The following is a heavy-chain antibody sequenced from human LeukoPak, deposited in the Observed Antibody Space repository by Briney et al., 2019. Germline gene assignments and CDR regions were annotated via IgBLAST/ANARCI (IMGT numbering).Heavy chain of an antibody. CDR3: AKGAVAGTPRYFDL. V-gene: IGHV3-30*18. J-gene: IGHJ2*01. CDR1: GFTFSSYG. CDR2: ISYDGSNK. Sequence: PTGRSLRLSCAASGFTFSSYGMHWVRQAPGKGLEWVAVISYDGSNKYYADSVKGRFTISRDNSKNTLYLQMNSLRAEDTAVCYCAKGAVAGTPRYFDLWGRGTLVTVSS. D-gene: IGHD6-19*01.